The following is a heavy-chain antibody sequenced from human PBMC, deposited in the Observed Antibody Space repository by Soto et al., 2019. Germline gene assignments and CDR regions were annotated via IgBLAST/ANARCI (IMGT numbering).Heavy chain of an antibody. J-gene: IGHJ4*02. CDR2: ISGRDGST. CDR1: GFTFSKFA. CDR3: AKEASDFLSGYQSFDY. V-gene: IGHV3-23*01. D-gene: IGHD3-3*01. Sequence: QLLESGGGLVQPGGSLRLSCAASGFTFSKFALSWVRQAPGKGLEWVSGISGRDGSTYYADSVKGWFTISRVNSWNTLYLDMVSLRAEDSAVYYCAKEASDFLSGYQSFDYGGQVTLVTVSS.